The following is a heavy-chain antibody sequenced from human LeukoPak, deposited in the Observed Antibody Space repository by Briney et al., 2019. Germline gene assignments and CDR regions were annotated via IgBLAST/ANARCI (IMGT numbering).Heavy chain of an antibody. CDR3: ARDPFWSGYYKGVGFDP. Sequence: ASVKVSCKASGYTFTGYYKHWVRQAPGQGLEWMGWINPNSGGTNYAQKFQGRVTMTRDTSISTAYMELSRLRSDDTAVYYCARDPFWSGYYKGVGFDPWGQGTLVTVSS. V-gene: IGHV1-2*02. CDR1: GYTFTGYY. D-gene: IGHD3-3*01. J-gene: IGHJ5*02. CDR2: INPNSGGT.